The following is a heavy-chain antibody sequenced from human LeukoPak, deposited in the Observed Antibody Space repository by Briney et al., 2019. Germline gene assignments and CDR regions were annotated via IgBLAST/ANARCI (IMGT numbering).Heavy chain of an antibody. V-gene: IGHV2-5*02. J-gene: IGHJ4*01. CDR3: AHRPGRCIPAAH. D-gene: IGHD2-8*01. Sequence: ESGPTLVKPTQTLTLTCTFSGFSLSTRGVGVTWIRQPPGKALEWLALIYWDDDKRYSPSLKSRVTITKDTSKNQVVLTMTNMDPVDTATYYCAHRPGRCIPAAHWGHGTLVTVSS. CDR1: GFSLSTRGVG. CDR2: IYWDDDK.